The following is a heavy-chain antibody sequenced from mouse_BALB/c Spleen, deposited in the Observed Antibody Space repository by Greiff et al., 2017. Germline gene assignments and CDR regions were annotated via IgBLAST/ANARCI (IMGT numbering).Heavy chain of an antibody. CDR2: IYPGDGDT. J-gene: IGHJ3*01. CDR3: ANFPAYYDYDGPLFAY. D-gene: IGHD2-4*01. CDR1: GYTFTSYW. Sequence: QVQLKESGAELARPGASVKLSCKASGYTFTSYWMQWVKQRPGQGLEWIGAIYPGDGDTRYTQKFKGKATLTADKSSSTAYMQLSSLASEDSAVYYCANFPAYYDYDGPLFAYWGQGTLVTVSA. V-gene: IGHV1-87*01.